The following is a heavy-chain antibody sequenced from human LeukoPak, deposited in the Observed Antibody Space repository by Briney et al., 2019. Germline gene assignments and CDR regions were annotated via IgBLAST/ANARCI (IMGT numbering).Heavy chain of an antibody. CDR2: TYYRSRWYY. CDR1: GDSASSNSAT. J-gene: IGHJ4*02. V-gene: IGHV6-1*01. Sequence: SQTLSLTCDISGDSASSNSATWNWIRQSPSRGLEWLGRTYYRSRWYYDYAVPVKGRITFNPDTSKNQVSLQLNSVTPEDTAVYFCARDIKGGTANFDCWGQGILVTVSS. CDR3: ARDIKGGTANFDC.